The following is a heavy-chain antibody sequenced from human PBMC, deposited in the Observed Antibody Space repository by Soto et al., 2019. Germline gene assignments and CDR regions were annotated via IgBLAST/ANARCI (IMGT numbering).Heavy chain of an antibody. Sequence: GGSLRLSCAASGFTVSSNYMSWVRQAPGKGLEWVSVIYSGGSTYYADSVKGRFTISRHNSKNTLYLQMNSLRAEDTAVYYCALYCSSTSCYDYYYMDVWGKGTTVTVSS. V-gene: IGHV3-53*04. CDR1: GFTVSSNY. J-gene: IGHJ6*03. CDR2: IYSGGST. D-gene: IGHD2-2*01. CDR3: ALYCSSTSCYDYYYMDV.